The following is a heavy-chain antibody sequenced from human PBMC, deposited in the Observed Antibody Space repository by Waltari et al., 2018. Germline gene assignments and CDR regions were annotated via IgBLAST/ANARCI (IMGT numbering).Heavy chain of an antibody. Sequence: QLQLQESGPGLVKPSETLSLTCTVSGGSISSSRYYWGWIRQPPGKGLEWIGRIYYSGSTYYNPSLKSRVTISVDTSKNQFSLKLSSVTAADTAVYYCARQGYSYGYFSAFDIWGQGTMVTVSS. CDR1: GGSISSSRYY. CDR3: ARQGYSYGYFSAFDI. D-gene: IGHD5-18*01. CDR2: IYYSGST. V-gene: IGHV4-39*01. J-gene: IGHJ3*02.